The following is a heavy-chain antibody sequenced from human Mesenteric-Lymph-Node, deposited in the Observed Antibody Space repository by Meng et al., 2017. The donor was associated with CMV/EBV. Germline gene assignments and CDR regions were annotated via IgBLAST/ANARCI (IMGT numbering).Heavy chain of an antibody. CDR3: ARGFSGGIY. D-gene: IGHD2-15*01. CDR2: ISFSSSYI. Sequence: GESLKISCAASGFTFSSYSMNWVRQAPGKGLEWVSSISFSSSYIYYADSVKGRFTISGDNAKNSLYLQMNSLRAEDTAVYYCARGFSGGIYWGQGTLVTVSS. J-gene: IGHJ4*02. CDR1: GFTFSSYS. V-gene: IGHV3-21*01.